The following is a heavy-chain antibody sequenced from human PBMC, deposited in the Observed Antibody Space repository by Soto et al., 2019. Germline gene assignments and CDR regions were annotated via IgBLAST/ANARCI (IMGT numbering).Heavy chain of an antibody. D-gene: IGHD6-13*01. V-gene: IGHV5-51*01. J-gene: IGHJ6*02. CDR1: GYSFTSYW. Sequence: GESLKISCKGSGYSFTSYWIGWVRQMPGKGLEWMGIIYPGDSDTRYSPSFQGQVTISADKSISTAYLQWSSLKASDTAMYYCARLHSGAGGAAAGSYYYYGMDVWGQGTTVTVS. CDR3: ARLHSGAGGAAAGSYYYYGMDV. CDR2: IYPGDSDT.